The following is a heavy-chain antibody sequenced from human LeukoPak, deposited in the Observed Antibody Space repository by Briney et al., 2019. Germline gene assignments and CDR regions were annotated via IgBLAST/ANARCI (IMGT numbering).Heavy chain of an antibody. CDR1: GYTISDYF. V-gene: IGHV1-2*02. CDR2: INPNSGGT. J-gene: IGHJ4*02. Sequence: ASVKVSCKASGYTISDYFMHWVRQAPGQGLEWMGWINPNSGGTNYAQKFQGRVTMTRDTSISTAYMEQSRLRSDDTAVYYCARHRVGAVDYWGQGTLVTVSS. CDR3: ARHRVGAVDY. D-gene: IGHD1-26*01.